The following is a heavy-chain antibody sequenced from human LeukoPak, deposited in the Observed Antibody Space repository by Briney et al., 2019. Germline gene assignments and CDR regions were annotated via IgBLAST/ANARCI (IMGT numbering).Heavy chain of an antibody. Sequence: SETLSLTCAVYGGALSGYYWNWIRQPPGKGREGIGEINNSGRTNYNPSLKSRFTISVDTSKHHFSLKVSSVIAADTAVYYCARHSDPYDYVWGSCRDYYYMDVWGKGTTVTISS. J-gene: IGHJ6*03. D-gene: IGHD3-16*02. CDR3: ARHSDPYDYVWGSCRDYYYMDV. CDR1: GGALSGYY. V-gene: IGHV4-34*01. CDR2: INNSGRT.